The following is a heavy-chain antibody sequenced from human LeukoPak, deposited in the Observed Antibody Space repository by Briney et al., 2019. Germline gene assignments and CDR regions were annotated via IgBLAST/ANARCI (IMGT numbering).Heavy chain of an antibody. D-gene: IGHD1-26*01. CDR3: AKGISGSYSPIFNY. J-gene: IGHJ4*02. CDR1: GFTFSNYA. CDR2: ISGSDGKI. V-gene: IGHV3-23*01. Sequence: GGSLRLSCAASGFTFSNYAMSWVRQAPGKGLEWVSSISGSDGKINYSDSAKGRFTISRDNSWNTLYLQMNSLRAEDTAVYYCAKGISGSYSPIFNYWGQGTLVTVSS.